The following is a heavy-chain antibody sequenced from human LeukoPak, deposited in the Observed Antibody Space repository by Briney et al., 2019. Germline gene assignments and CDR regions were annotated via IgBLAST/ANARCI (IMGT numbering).Heavy chain of an antibody. D-gene: IGHD3-10*01. CDR2: IYYSGST. Sequence: SETLSLTCTVSGGSISSYYWSWIRQPPGKGLEWIGYIYYSGSTNYNPSLKSRVTISVDTSKNQFSLKLSSVTAADTAVYYCARVRSVLLWFGEQNYYFDYWGQGTLVTVSS. V-gene: IGHV4-59*01. CDR3: ARVRSVLLWFGEQNYYFDY. CDR1: GGSISSYY. J-gene: IGHJ4*02.